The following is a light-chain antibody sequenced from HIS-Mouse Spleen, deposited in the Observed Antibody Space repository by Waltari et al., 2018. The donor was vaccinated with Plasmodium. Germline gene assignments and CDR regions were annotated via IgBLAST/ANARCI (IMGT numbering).Light chain of an antibody. Sequence: SYELTQPPSVSVSPGQTARITCSGDALPKKYAYWYQQKSGQAPVLDIYEDSNRSSGIPERFSGASSGTMATWTISGAQVEDEADYYCYSTDSSGNHRVFGGGTKLTVL. V-gene: IGLV3-10*01. J-gene: IGLJ3*02. CDR1: ALPKKY. CDR3: YSTDSSGNHRV. CDR2: EDS.